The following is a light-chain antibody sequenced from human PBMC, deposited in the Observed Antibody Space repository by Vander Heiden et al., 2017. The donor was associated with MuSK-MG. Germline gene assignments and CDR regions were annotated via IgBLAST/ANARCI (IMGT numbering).Light chain of an antibody. V-gene: IGKV4-1*01. J-gene: IGKJ2*01. Sequence: ILLTLSPYSLAVSLGERASINCKSSQSIFYSSNNKNYLAWYQQKPGQPPKLLIDWASTRESGVPDRFSGSGSGTDFTLTISSLQAEDVAVYYCQQYYTTPYTFGQGTKVEIK. CDR1: QSIFYSSNNKNY. CDR3: QQYYTTPYT. CDR2: WAS.